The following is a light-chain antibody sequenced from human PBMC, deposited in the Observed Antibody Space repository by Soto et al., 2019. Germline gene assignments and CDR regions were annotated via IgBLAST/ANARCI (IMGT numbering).Light chain of an antibody. CDR2: GAS. V-gene: IGKV3-20*01. CDR3: QQYGSSPYT. CDR1: QSVSSSY. J-gene: IGKJ2*01. Sequence: EIVLTQSPGTLSLSPGERATLSCRASQSVSSSYLAWYQQKPGQAPRLLIYGASSRATGIPDRFSGSGSGTDFTLTISRLEPEDSAVYYFQQYGSSPYTCGQGTKLEIK.